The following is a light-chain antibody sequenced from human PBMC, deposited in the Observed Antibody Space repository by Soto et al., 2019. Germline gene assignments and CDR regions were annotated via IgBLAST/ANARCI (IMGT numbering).Light chain of an antibody. CDR2: DVS. CDR1: SSDVGGYTY. Sequence: QSALAQPASVSGSPGQAITISCTGTSSDVGGYTYVSWYQQHPGKAPKFIIYDVSNRPSGVSNRFSGSKSGNTASPTISGLQAEDEADYYCSSYTTSNTRQIVFGTGTKVTVL. CDR3: SSYTTSNTRQIV. V-gene: IGLV2-14*01. J-gene: IGLJ1*01.